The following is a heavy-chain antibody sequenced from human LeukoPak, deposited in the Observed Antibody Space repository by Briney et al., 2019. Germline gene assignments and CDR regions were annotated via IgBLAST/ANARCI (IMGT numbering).Heavy chain of an antibody. CDR2: ISWNSGSI. CDR1: GFTFDDYA. Sequence: SLRLSCAASGFTFDDYAMHWVRQAPGKGLEWVSGISWNSGSIGYADSVNGRFTISRDNAKNSLYLQMNSLRAEDTALYYCAKDIFTMVRGVVDYWGQGTLVTVSS. D-gene: IGHD3-10*01. CDR3: AKDIFTMVRGVVDY. J-gene: IGHJ4*02. V-gene: IGHV3-9*01.